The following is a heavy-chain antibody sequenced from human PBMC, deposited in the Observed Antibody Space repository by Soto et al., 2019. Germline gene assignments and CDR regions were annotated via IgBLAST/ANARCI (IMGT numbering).Heavy chain of an antibody. CDR1: GGSISSYY. V-gene: IGHV4-4*07. Sequence: PSETLSLTCTVSGGSISSYYWSWIRQPAGKGLEWIGRIYTSESTNYNPSLKSRVTMSVDTSKNQFSLKLSSVTAADTAVYYCARMGGSSSPDWFDPWGQGTLVTVSS. CDR3: ARMGGSSSPDWFDP. CDR2: IYTSEST. J-gene: IGHJ5*02. D-gene: IGHD6-6*01.